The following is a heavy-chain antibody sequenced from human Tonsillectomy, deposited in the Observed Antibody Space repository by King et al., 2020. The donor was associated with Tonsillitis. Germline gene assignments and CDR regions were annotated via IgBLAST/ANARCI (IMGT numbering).Heavy chain of an antibody. D-gene: IGHD6-19*01. Sequence: VQLQESGPGLVKPSETLSLTCTVSGGSISGYYWSWIRQPPGKGLEWIGYIYYSGSTNYSPSLRSRVSISVDTSKNQFSLKLSSVTAADTAVYYCARDTVAGIDYWGQGTLVTVSS. CDR2: IYYSGST. CDR1: GGSISGYY. CDR3: ARDTVAGIDY. V-gene: IGHV4-59*01. J-gene: IGHJ4*02.